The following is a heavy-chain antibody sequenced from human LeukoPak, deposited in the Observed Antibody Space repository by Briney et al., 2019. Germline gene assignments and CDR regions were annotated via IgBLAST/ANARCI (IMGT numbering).Heavy chain of an antibody. CDR1: GFSLHASGVG. CDR3: ARTLWFAELFSGDGFDI. Sequence: SGPTLVKPTQTLTLTCTFSGFSLHASGVGVAWIRQPPVKALEWLALIYWDDDKRYSPSLKSRLTITKDTSKNQVVLKMTNLDPVDTASYYCARTLWFAELFSGDGFDIWGQGTMVTVSS. CDR2: IYWDDDK. V-gene: IGHV2-5*02. D-gene: IGHD3-10*01. J-gene: IGHJ3*02.